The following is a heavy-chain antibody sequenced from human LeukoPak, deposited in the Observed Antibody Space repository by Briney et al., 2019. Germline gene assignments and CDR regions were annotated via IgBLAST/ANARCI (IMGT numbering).Heavy chain of an antibody. CDR3: ARHDGGYSSYAFDI. J-gene: IGHJ3*02. Sequence: GESLQISCKGSGYPFTSYWIGWVRPMPGKGVEWMGIIYPGDSDTRYSPSFQGQVTISADKSISTAYLQWSSLKASDTAMYYCARHDGGYSSYAFDIWGQGTMVTVSS. CDR2: IYPGDSDT. CDR1: GYPFTSYW. V-gene: IGHV5-51*01. D-gene: IGHD5-18*01.